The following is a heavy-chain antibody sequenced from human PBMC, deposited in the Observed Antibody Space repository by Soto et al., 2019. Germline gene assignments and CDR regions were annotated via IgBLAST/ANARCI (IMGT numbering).Heavy chain of an antibody. D-gene: IGHD4-17*01. CDR2: ISSSSSTI. J-gene: IGHJ6*02. V-gene: IGHV3-48*02. CDR1: GFTFSSYS. CDR3: ARFEYDYGDYPPYYYYGMDV. Sequence: EVQLVESGGGLVQPGGSLRLSCAASGFTFSSYSMNWVRQAPGKGLEWVSYISSSSSTIYYADSVKGRFTISRDNAKNSLYLQMNSLRDEDKAVYYCARFEYDYGDYPPYYYYGMDVWGQGTTVTVSS.